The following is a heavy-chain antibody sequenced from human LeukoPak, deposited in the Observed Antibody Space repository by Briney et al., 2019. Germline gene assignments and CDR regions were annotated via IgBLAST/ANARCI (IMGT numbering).Heavy chain of an antibody. CDR2: INPNSGGT. CDR3: AREVVTMVRGVSGPFDY. J-gene: IGHJ4*02. CDR1: GYTFTGYY. V-gene: IGHV1-2*02. D-gene: IGHD3-10*01. Sequence: ASVKVSCKASGYTFTGYYMHWVRQAPGQGLEWMGWINPNSGGTNYAQKFQGRVTMTRDTSISTAYMELSRLRSEDTAVYYCAREVVTMVRGVSGPFDYWGQGTLVTVSS.